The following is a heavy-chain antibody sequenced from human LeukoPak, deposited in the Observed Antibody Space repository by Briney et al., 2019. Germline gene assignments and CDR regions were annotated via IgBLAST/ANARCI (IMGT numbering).Heavy chain of an antibody. CDR1: GFTFSIYA. J-gene: IGHJ6*02. D-gene: IGHD2-15*01. V-gene: IGHV3-30*04. CDR3: ARDQDCSGGSCSNYYYYYGMDV. Sequence: GGSLSLSCAAFGFTFSIYAMHWVGQAPGKGWGWVAVISYDGRNKYYADSVKRRFTISRDNSKNTLYLQMNSLRAEDTAVYYCARDQDCSGGSCSNYYYYYGMDVWGQGTTVTVSS. CDR2: ISYDGRNK.